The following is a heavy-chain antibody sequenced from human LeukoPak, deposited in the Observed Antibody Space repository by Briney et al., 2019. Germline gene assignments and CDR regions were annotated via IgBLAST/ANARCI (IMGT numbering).Heavy chain of an antibody. CDR2: IYYSGST. V-gene: IGHV4-59*01. D-gene: IGHD4-17*01. J-gene: IGHJ5*02. CDR1: GGSISSYY. CDR3: ASYMTTVTTQGWFDP. Sequence: SETLSLTCTVSGGSISSYYWSWIRPPPGKGLEWIGYIYYSGSTNYNPSLKSRVTISVDTSKNQFSLKLSSVTAADTAVYYCASYMTTVTTQGWFDPWGQGTLVTVSS.